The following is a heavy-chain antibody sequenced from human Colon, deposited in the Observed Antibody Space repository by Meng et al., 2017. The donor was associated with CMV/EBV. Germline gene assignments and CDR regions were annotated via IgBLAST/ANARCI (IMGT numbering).Heavy chain of an antibody. D-gene: IGHD2-8*01. CDR3: ARRHGRYFDY. V-gene: IGHV3-23*01. J-gene: IGHJ4*02. Sequence: LSCAASGFTFSNYEMSWVRQAPGKGLEWVASISGDSVDTYFGDSVGGRFAISRDASKNTVYLQMPSLRAEDTAVYFCARRHGRYFDYWGQGTLVTVSS. CDR2: ISGDSVDT. CDR1: GFTFSNYE.